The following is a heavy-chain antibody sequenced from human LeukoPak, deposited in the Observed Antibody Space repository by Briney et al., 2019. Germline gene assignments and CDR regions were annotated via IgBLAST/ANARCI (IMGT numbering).Heavy chain of an antibody. V-gene: IGHV1-8*01. CDR1: GYTFSSCD. J-gene: IGHJ1*01. D-gene: IGHD3-22*01. Sequence: ASVKVSCKASGYTFSSCDINWVRLAAGQGLEWMGWMNPNSGNTGYAQQFQGRVTMTRNTAIDTAYMELSSLRSEDTAVYYCATPGVHYDPSGYYPFQHWGQGTLVTVSS. CDR3: ATPGVHYDPSGYYPFQH. CDR2: MNPNSGNT.